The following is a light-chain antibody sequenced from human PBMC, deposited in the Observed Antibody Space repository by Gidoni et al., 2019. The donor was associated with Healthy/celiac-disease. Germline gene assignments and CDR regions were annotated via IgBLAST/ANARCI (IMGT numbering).Light chain of an antibody. J-gene: IGLJ3*02. CDR2: QDS. V-gene: IGLV3-1*01. CDR3: QAWDSSTAV. Sequence: SSELTQPPSVSVSPGQTASITCAGDKLGDKYACWYQQKPGQSPVLVIYQDSKRPSGIPERFSGSNSGNTATLTISGTQAMDEADYHCQAWDSSTAVFGGGTKLTVL. CDR1: KLGDKY.